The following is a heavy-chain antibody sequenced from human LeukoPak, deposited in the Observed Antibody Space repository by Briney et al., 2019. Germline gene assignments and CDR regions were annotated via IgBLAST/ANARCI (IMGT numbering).Heavy chain of an antibody. J-gene: IGHJ3*02. D-gene: IGHD5-12*01. CDR1: GFPFSRHA. V-gene: IGHV3-23*01. CDR3: ARTLVATGTDAFDI. CDR2: ISNGKT. Sequence: GGSLRLSCAASGFPFSRHAMSWVRQPPGKGLEWVSAISNGKTYYADSVRGRFTISRDNSKNTLYLQMNSLRAEDTALYYCARTLVATGTDAFDIWGQGTLVTVSS.